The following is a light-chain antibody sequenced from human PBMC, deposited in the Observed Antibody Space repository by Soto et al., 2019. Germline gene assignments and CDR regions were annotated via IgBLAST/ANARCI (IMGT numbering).Light chain of an antibody. CDR1: SSDVGGYNF. Sequence: SLLTQPRSVSGSPGQAVTISCPGTSSDVGGYNFVSWYQQHPGKAPKLMIYDVSNRPSGVSNRFSGSKSGNTASLTISGLQAEDEADYYCSSYTSSSTLSLYVFGTGTKVNVL. CDR3: SSYTSSSTLSLYV. V-gene: IGLV2-14*03. CDR2: DVS. J-gene: IGLJ1*01.